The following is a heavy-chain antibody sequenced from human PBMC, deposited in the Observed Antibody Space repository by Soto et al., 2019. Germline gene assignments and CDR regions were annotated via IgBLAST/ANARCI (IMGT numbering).Heavy chain of an antibody. D-gene: IGHD6-13*01. V-gene: IGHV1-69*13. CDR1: GGTFSGYA. CDR2: IIPIFGTA. CDR3: ARDRGHSSSWYAYYYYYGMDV. Sequence: SVKVSCKASGGTFSGYAISWVRQAPGQGLEWMGGIIPIFGTANYAQKFQGRVTITADESTSTAYMELSSPRSEDTAVYYCARDRGHSSSWYAYYYYYGMDVWGQGNTVTVSS. J-gene: IGHJ6*02.